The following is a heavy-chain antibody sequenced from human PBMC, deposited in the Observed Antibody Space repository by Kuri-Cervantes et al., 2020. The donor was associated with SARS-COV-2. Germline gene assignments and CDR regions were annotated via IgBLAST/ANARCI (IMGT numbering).Heavy chain of an antibody. CDR1: GFTFSNSA. Sequence: GESLKISCAASGFTFSNSAMAWVRQAPGKGLEWVAVIWYDGSNKYYADSVKGRFTISRDNSKNTLYLQMNSLRAEDTAVYYCAREGEAVTTSGLDYWGQGTLVTVSS. CDR2: IWYDGSNK. CDR3: AREGEAVTTSGLDY. D-gene: IGHD4-17*01. V-gene: IGHV3-33*08. J-gene: IGHJ4*02.